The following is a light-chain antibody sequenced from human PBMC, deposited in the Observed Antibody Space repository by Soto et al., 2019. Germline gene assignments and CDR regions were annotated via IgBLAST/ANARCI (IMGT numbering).Light chain of an antibody. Sequence: IQMTQSPSSLSASVGDRVTITCRASQSISSYLNWYQQKPGKAPKLLIYAASSLQSGVPSRFSGSGSGTEFTLTISSLQPEDVAAYYCQQSYSTPPYTFGQGTKLEIK. J-gene: IGKJ2*01. V-gene: IGKV1-39*01. CDR1: QSISSY. CDR2: AAS. CDR3: QQSYSTPPYT.